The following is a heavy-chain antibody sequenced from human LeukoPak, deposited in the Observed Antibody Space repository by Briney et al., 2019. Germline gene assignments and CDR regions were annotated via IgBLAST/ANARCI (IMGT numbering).Heavy chain of an antibody. J-gene: IGHJ4*02. Sequence: ASVKVSCQASGYTFTGYYMHWVRQAPGQGLEWMGRMNPNSGNTGYAQKFRGRVSITRNTSISTAYMELSSLVSEDTAVYYCARLGELSSDDYWGQGTLVTVSS. CDR3: ARLGELSSDDY. CDR1: GYTFTGYY. D-gene: IGHD3-16*02. CDR2: MNPNSGNT. V-gene: IGHV1-8*03.